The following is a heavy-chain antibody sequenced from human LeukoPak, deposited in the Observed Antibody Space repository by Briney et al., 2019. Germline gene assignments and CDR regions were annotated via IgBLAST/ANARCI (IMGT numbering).Heavy chain of an antibody. CDR2: ISHRGRT. V-gene: IGHV4-34*01. J-gene: IGHJ3*02. CDR3: ACTSSSWYFGAFDI. D-gene: IGHD6-13*01. Sequence: SETLSLTCAVYGGSLSDYYWSWIRQSPGKGLEWIGEISHRGRTYYNLSLKSRVTISIDTSKNQFSLKVNSVTAADTAVYYCACTSSSWYFGAFDIWGQGTMVTVSS. CDR1: GGSLSDYY.